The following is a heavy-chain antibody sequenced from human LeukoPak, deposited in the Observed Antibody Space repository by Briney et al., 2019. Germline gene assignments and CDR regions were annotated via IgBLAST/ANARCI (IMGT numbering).Heavy chain of an antibody. V-gene: IGHV3-23*01. CDR1: GFTFSSYA. CDR2: VSGSGDSP. CDR3: ANDRIRGDSY. Sequence: GGSLRLSCAASGFTFSSYAMTWVRQAPGKGLEWVSSVSGSGDSPYYADSVKGRFTISRDNSKNTLYLQMNSLRAEDTAVYYCANDRIRGDSYWGQGTLVTVSS. J-gene: IGHJ4*02. D-gene: IGHD3-16*01.